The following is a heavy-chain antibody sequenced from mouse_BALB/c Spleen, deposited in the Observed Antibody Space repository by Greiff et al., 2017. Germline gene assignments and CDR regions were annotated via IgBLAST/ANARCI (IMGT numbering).Heavy chain of an antibody. CDR3: ARDQGNGAWFAY. J-gene: IGHJ3*01. D-gene: IGHD2-1*01. CDR2: ISDGGSYT. CDR1: GFTFSDYY. Sequence: EVNVVESGGGLVKPGGSLKLSCAASGFTFSDYYMYWVRQTPEKRLEWVATISDGGSYTYYPDSVKGRFTISRDNAKNNLYLQMSSLKSEDTAMYYCARDQGNGAWFAYWGQGTLVTVSA. V-gene: IGHV5-4*02.